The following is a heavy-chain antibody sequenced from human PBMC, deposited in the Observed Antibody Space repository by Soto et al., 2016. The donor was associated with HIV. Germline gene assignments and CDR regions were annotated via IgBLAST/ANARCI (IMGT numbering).Heavy chain of an antibody. D-gene: IGHD5-12*01. J-gene: IGHJ3*01. CDR1: RGSFSGFY. Sequence: QVQLHQWGAGRLNSSETLSLTCAVYRGSFSGFYWSWIRQSPGKGPEWIGEVSQSGTTSYNPSLESRITISLDTSKNQFSXRLISMTVADTAMYYCARRRQRTTFIVAVRGGAFDVWAQGTRVIVSS. V-gene: IGHV4-34*01. CDR3: ARRRQRTTFIVAVRGGAFDV. CDR2: VSQSGTT.